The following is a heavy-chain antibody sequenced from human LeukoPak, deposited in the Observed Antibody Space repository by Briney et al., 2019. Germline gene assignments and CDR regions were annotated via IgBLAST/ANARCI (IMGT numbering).Heavy chain of an antibody. Sequence: PSETLSLTCDVYGGSLSGFYWIWIRQSPGTGLQWIGEINDSGSTNYNPSLKSRVTISLDTSKSQLSLKVTSVTAADTAVYYCAGTPSSSWIHYYYYYIDVWGKGTTVTISS. D-gene: IGHD6-13*01. CDR1: GGSLSGFY. CDR3: AGTPSSSWIHYYYYYIDV. J-gene: IGHJ6*03. CDR2: INDSGST. V-gene: IGHV4-34*01.